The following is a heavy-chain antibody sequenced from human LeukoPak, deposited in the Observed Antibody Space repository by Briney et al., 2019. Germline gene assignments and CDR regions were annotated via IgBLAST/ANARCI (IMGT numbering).Heavy chain of an antibody. D-gene: IGHD2-21*02. CDR2: IYYSGST. J-gene: IGHJ4*02. V-gene: IGHV4-59*05. CDR1: GGSISSYY. Sequence: SETLSLTCTVSGGSISSYYWSWIRQPPGKGLEWIGSIYYSGSTYYNPSLKSRVTTSVDTSKNQFSLKLSSVTAADTAVYYCARGVGVTAILYYFDYRGLGTLVAVSS. CDR3: ARGVGVTAILYYFDY.